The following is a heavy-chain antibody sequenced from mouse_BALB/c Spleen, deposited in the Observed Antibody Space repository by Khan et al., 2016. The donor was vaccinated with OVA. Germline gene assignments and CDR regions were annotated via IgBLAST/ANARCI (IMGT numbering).Heavy chain of an antibody. V-gene: IGHV1-20*02. J-gene: IGHJ2*01. D-gene: IGHD1-1*01. Sequence: EVQLQQSGPELVTPGASVKISCKASGYSFTGYFMNWVMQSHGKSLEWIGRINPHIGATFYNQKFKDQATLPVDGSSSTAHMELLSLASEDSAVYYCARIYRSDFDYWGQGTTLTVSS. CDR2: INPHIGAT. CDR3: ARIYRSDFDY. CDR1: GYSFTGYF.